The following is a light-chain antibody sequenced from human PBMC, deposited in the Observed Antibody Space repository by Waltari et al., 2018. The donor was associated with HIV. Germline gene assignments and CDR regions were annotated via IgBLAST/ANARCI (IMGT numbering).Light chain of an antibody. CDR2: NNN. CDR3: ATWDDSLRGRV. J-gene: IGLJ3*02. CDR1: DSNIGRNT. V-gene: IGLV1-44*01. Sequence: QSVLTQPPSASGTPGQRVSISCSGTDSNIGRNTVNWYQHLPGPAPKLLMYNNNERPSGFPDRFSGSKSGTSASLAISGLQSDDEANYYCATWDDSLRGRVFGGGTKLTVL.